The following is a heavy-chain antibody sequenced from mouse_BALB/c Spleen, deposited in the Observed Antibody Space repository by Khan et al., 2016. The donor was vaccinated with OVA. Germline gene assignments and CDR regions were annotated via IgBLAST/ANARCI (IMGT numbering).Heavy chain of an antibody. V-gene: IGHV5-6-5*01. J-gene: IGHJ3*01. Sequence: EVELVESGGGLVKPGGSLKLSCAASGFTFSNYAMSWVRQSPEKRLEWVASISSGDSTYYLDRVKGRFTISRDNARNILYLQMSSLRSEDTAIYYCARDYWFAYWGQGTLVTVSA. CDR3: ARDYWFAY. CDR1: GFTFSNYA. CDR2: ISSGDST.